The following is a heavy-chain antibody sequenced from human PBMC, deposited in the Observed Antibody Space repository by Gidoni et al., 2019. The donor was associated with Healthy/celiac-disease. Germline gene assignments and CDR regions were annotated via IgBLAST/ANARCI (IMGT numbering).Heavy chain of an antibody. D-gene: IGHD4-17*01. J-gene: IGHJ5*02. V-gene: IGHV3-48*03. CDR1: GFTLRSEE. CDR3: AREGADYGDYDPFGWFDP. Sequence: EVQRVESGGGLVQPGGSLRSYCAASGFTLRSEEMNWVRQAPGKGLEWVSYISSSGSTIYYADSVKGRFTISRDNAKNSLYLQMNSLRAEDTAVYYCAREGADYGDYDPFGWFDPWGQGTLVTVSS. CDR2: ISSSGSTI.